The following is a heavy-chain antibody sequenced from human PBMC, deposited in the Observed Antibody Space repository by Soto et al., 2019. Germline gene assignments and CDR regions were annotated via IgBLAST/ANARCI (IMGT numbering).Heavy chain of an antibody. CDR2: IYPGDSDT. D-gene: IGHD3-3*01. Sequence: PGESLKISCKGSGYSFNNYWIGWVRQRPGKGLEWMGIIYPGDSDTKYSPSFQGQVTISADRSISTTYLQWISLQASDSAMYYCARYYGRDYYYGMDVCGQGTTVTVSS. CDR1: GYSFNNYW. J-gene: IGHJ6*02. V-gene: IGHV5-51*01. CDR3: ARYYGRDYYYGMDV.